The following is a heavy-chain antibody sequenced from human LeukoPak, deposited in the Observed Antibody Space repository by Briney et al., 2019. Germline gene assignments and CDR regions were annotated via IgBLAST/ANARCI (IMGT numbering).Heavy chain of an antibody. CDR3: ARGQWLAPFDY. CDR2: IYYSGST. Sequence: KPSETLSLTCTVSGGSISSYYWSWIRQPPGKGLEWIGYIYYSGSTNYNPSLKSRVTISVDTSKNQFSLRLSSVTAADTAVYYCARGQWLAPFDYWGQGTLVTVSS. J-gene: IGHJ4*02. V-gene: IGHV4-59*12. D-gene: IGHD6-19*01. CDR1: GGSISSYY.